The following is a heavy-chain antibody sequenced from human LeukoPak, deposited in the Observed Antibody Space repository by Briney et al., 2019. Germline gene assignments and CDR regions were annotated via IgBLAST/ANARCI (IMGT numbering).Heavy chain of an antibody. J-gene: IGHJ4*02. V-gene: IGHV1-46*01. CDR2: INPSGGST. CDR1: GHTVTSYY. CDR3: ARAWDTMVRGVFIGY. Sequence: ASVKVSCKACGHTVTSYYMHCVRQAPGQGLEWMGIINPSGGSTSYAQKFQGRVTMTRDTSTSTVYMELSSLRSEDTAVYYCARAWDTMVRGVFIGYWGQGTLVTVSS. D-gene: IGHD3-10*01.